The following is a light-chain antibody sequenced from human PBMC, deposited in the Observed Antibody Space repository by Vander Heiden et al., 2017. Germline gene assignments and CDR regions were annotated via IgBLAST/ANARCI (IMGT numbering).Light chain of an antibody. V-gene: IGLV2-18*02. J-gene: IGLJ3*02. Sequence: QSALTPPPSVSGSPGQSVTISCTGTSSDVGSYNRVSWYQQPPGTAPKLMIYEVSKRPSVVPDRVAGSKSGNTASLTISGLQAEDGGDYYCTSQTISNTWVFGGGTKLTVL. CDR2: EVS. CDR3: TSQTISNTWV. CDR1: SSDVGSYNR.